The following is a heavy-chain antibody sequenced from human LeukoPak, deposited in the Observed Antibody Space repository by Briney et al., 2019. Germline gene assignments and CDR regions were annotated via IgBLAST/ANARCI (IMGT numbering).Heavy chain of an antibody. CDR3: AKISEYDVVVIAIKYYFDY. V-gene: IGHV3-23*01. J-gene: IGHJ4*02. CDR1: GFTFSSYA. Sequence: PGGSLRLSCAASGFTFSSYAMSWVRQAPGKGLERASAISGSGGSTYYADSVKGRFTISRDNSKNTLYLQMNSLRAEDTAVYYCAKISEYDVVVIAIKYYFDYWGQGTLVTVSS. D-gene: IGHD2-21*01. CDR2: ISGSGGST.